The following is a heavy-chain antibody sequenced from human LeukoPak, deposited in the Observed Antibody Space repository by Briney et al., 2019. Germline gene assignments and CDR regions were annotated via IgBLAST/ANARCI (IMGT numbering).Heavy chain of an antibody. J-gene: IGHJ4*02. Sequence: PSETLSLTCAVSGYSISSGYYWGWIRQPPGKGLEWIGSIYHSGSTYYNPSLKSRVTISVDTSKNQFSLKLSSVTAADTAVYYCARYGDFVEGFDYWGQGTLVTVYS. D-gene: IGHD4-17*01. CDR2: IYHSGST. CDR3: ARYGDFVEGFDY. V-gene: IGHV4-38-2*01. CDR1: GYSISSGYY.